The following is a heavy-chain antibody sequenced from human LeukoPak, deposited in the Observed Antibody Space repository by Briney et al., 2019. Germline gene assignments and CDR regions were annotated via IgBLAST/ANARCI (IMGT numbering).Heavy chain of an antibody. Sequence: SQTLSLTCAISGDSVSASSTAWNWIRQSPSRGLEWLGRTYYQSKWYNDYPVSVQSRITINPDTSKNQFSLQLNSVTPEDTAVYYCARGTRSAFDYWGQGTLVTVSS. CDR3: ARGTRSAFDY. V-gene: IGHV6-1*01. D-gene: IGHD2-2*01. CDR1: GDSVSASSTA. J-gene: IGHJ4*02. CDR2: TYYQSKWYN.